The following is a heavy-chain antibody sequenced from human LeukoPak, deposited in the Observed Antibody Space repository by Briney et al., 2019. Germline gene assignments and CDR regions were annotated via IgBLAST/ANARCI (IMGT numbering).Heavy chain of an antibody. J-gene: IGHJ4*02. CDR1: GFNFANHA. Sequence: GGSLRLSCAASGFNFANHAMSWVRQTPGKGLEWVSAISGGGDITYYADSVTGRFTISRDNSKDTLFLQMHSLRPGDTAVYYCVREDTPATANYWGQGTLATISS. D-gene: IGHD2-21*02. V-gene: IGHV3-23*01. CDR2: ISGGGDIT. CDR3: VREDTPATANY.